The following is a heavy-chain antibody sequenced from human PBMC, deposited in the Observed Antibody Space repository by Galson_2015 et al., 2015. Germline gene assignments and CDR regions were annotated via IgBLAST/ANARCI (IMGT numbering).Heavy chain of an antibody. CDR1: GFTFSSYW. J-gene: IGHJ4*02. Sequence: SLRLSCAASGFTFSSYWMNWVRQAPGKGLGWVANIKQDGSEKYYVDSVKGRFTVSRDNAKNSLYLQMDSLRADDTAVYYCAKDPTPRYTAVDIDYFDYWGQGTLVTVSS. D-gene: IGHD5-18*01. V-gene: IGHV3-7*01. CDR3: AKDPTPRYTAVDIDYFDY. CDR2: IKQDGSEK.